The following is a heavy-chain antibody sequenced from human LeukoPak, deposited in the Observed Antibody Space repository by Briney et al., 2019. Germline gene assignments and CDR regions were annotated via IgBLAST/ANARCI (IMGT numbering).Heavy chain of an antibody. CDR2: ISSGGSTI. Sequence: GGSLRLSCAASGFTFSSYEMNWVRQAPGKGLEWVSYISSGGSTIYYADSVRGRFTISRDNAKNSLYLQMNSLRADDTAVYYCARVVVVGATGIWGQGTMVTVSS. CDR1: GFTFSSYE. V-gene: IGHV3-48*03. CDR3: ARVVVVGATGI. J-gene: IGHJ3*02. D-gene: IGHD1-26*01.